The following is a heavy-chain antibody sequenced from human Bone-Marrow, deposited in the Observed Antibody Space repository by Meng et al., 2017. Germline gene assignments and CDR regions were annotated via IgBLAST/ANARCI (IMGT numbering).Heavy chain of an antibody. CDR3: ARDLPDYDSSGLDI. V-gene: IGHV4-61*02. J-gene: IGHJ3*02. D-gene: IGHD3-22*01. CDR1: GDSISSGSYY. Sequence: SETLSLTCTVSGDSISSGSYYWSWIRQPAGKGLEWIGRIYTSGSTNYNPSLKSRVTISVDTSKNQFSLKLSSVTAADTAVYYCARDLPDYDSSGLDIWGQGTMVTVSS. CDR2: IYTSGST.